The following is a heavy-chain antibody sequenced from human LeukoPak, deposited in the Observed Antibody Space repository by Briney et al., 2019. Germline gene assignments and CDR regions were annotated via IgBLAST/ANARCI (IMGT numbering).Heavy chain of an antibody. D-gene: IGHD6-6*01. CDR3: AREFEYRTSGAGY. CDR2: ISSSSSTI. CDR1: GFTFSSYS. Sequence: GGSLRLSCAASGFTFSSYSMNWVRQAPGKGLEWVSYISSSSSTIYYADSVKGRFTISRDNAKNSLYLQMNSLRAEDTAVYYCAREFEYRTSGAGYWGQGTLVTVSS. V-gene: IGHV3-48*01. J-gene: IGHJ4*02.